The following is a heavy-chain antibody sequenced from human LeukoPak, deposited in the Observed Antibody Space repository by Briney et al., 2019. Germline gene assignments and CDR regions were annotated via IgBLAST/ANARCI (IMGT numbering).Heavy chain of an antibody. J-gene: IGHJ4*02. CDR2: INHSGST. CDR1: GGSFSGYY. Sequence: SETLSLTCAVYGGSFSGYYWSWIRQPPGKGLEWIGEINHSGSTNYNPSLERRISISVDTSKNQFSLRLSSVTAADRAVYYCARGPGSRYLDYWGQGILVTVSS. D-gene: IGHD3-10*01. V-gene: IGHV4-34*01. CDR3: ARGPGSRYLDY.